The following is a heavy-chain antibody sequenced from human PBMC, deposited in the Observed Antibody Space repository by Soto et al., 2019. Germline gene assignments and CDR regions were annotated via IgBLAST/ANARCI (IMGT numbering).Heavy chain of an antibody. CDR2: ISYDGSNK. CDR3: AKGLVRAVAVTDY. Sequence: QVQLVESGGGVVQPGRSLRLSCAASGFTFSSYGMHWVRQAPGKGLEWVAVISYDGSNKYYADSVKGRFTISRDNSKNTLYLQMNSLRAEDTAVYYCAKGLVRAVAVTDYWGQGTLVTVSS. D-gene: IGHD6-19*01. V-gene: IGHV3-30*18. J-gene: IGHJ4*02. CDR1: GFTFSSYG.